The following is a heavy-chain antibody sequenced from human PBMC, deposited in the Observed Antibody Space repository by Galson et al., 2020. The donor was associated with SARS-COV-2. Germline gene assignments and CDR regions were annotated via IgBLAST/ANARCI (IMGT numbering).Heavy chain of an antibody. D-gene: IGHD2-2*01. Sequence: AGGSLRLSCAASGFPFSYAWINWVRQAPGKGLEWVGRIKLKSDGGATEYATPVKGRFSISRDDSKNMVYLQMNSLKTEDTAVYYCITDAGGVGTTSDWGQGTLVTVSS. J-gene: IGHJ4*02. CDR3: ITDAGGVGTTSD. CDR1: GFPFSYAW. CDR2: IKLKSDGGAT. V-gene: IGHV3-15*01.